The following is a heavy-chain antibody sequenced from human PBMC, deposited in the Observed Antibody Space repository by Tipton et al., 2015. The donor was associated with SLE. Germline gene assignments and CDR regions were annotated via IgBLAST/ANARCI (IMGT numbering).Heavy chain of an antibody. CDR2: IYTSGST. D-gene: IGHD6-19*01. CDR1: GGSISSGSYY. J-gene: IGHJ3*01. V-gene: IGHV4-61*09. CDR3: AQTDYSSGWNHGGFDL. Sequence: LRLSCTVSGGSISSGSYYWSWIRQPAGKGLEWIGYIYTSGSTNYNPSLKSRVTISVDTSKNQFSLKLSSVTAADTAVYYCAQTDYSSGWNHGGFDLWGQGTMVTVSS.